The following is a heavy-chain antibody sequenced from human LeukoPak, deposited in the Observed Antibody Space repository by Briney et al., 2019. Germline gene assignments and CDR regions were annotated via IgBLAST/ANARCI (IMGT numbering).Heavy chain of an antibody. Sequence: PGGSLRLSCATSGFTFRSYWMSWVRQAPGKGLEWVANIKQDGSEKYYVDSVKGRFTISRENAKDSLYLQMNSLRAEDTAVYYCARDPIVGAPSYFDYWGQGTLVTVSS. CDR2: IKQDGSEK. CDR1: GFTFRSYW. V-gene: IGHV3-7*01. D-gene: IGHD1-26*01. CDR3: ARDPIVGAPSYFDY. J-gene: IGHJ4*02.